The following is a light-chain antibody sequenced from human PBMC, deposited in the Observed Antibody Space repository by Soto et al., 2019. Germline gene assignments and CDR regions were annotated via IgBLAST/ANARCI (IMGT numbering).Light chain of an antibody. CDR3: QQYNKWPPRT. CDR1: QSVSSN. J-gene: IGKJ4*01. V-gene: IGKV3-15*01. CDR2: GAS. Sequence: EIVMTQSPATLSVSPGERATLSCRASQSVSSNLAWYQQKPGQAPRLLIYGASTSATGIPARFSGSGSGTEFTLTISSLQSEDFSVYYCQQYNKWPPRTFGGGTKVEIK.